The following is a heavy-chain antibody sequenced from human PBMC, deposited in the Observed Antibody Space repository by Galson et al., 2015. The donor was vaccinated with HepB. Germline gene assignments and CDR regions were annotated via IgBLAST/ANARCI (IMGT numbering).Heavy chain of an antibody. CDR2: ITSNGGRT. V-gene: IGHV3-23*01. D-gene: IGHD2-8*01. CDR3: AKDGIMVSNNPYQLHF. Sequence: SLRLSCAASGFTFSRYAMTWVRQAPGKGLEWISSITSNGGRTFYTNSVKGRFTISRDNSRNTVVLQLSSLRPEDTAVYYCAKDGIMVSNNPYQLHFWGKGTRFRVPS. CDR1: GFTFSRYA. J-gene: IGHJ4*02.